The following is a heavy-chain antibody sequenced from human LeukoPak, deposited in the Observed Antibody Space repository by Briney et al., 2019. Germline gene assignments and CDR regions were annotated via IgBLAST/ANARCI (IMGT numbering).Heavy chain of an antibody. CDR1: GGSISSSSYY. J-gene: IGHJ3*02. CDR2: IYYSGST. CDR3: ARQRIVVVPAAIVRSPKIDFDI. V-gene: IGHV4-39*01. D-gene: IGHD2-2*01. Sequence: KPSETLSLTCTVSGGSISSSSYYWGWIRQPPGKGLEWIGSIYYSGSTYYNPSLKSRVTISVDTSKNQFSLKLSSVTAADTAVYYCARQRIVVVPAAIVRSPKIDFDIRGQGTMVTVSS.